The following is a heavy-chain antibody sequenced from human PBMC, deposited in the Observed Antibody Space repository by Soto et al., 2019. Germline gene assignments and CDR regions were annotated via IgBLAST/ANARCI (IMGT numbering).Heavy chain of an antibody. D-gene: IGHD6-13*01. CDR1: GFTFLNFA. J-gene: IGHJ6*02. CDR3: ARIDGIAAVGGGYYYYGMDV. V-gene: IGHV3-21*01. CDR2: ISSSSSYI. Sequence: PGGSLRLSCEASGFTFLNFAMAWVRQAPGKGLEWVSSISSSSSYIYYADSVKGRFTISRDNAKNSLYLQMNSLRAEDTAVYYCARIDGIAAVGGGYYYYGMDVWGQGTTVTVS.